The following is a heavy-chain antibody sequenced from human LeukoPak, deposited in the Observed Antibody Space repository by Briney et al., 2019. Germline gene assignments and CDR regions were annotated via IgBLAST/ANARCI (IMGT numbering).Heavy chain of an antibody. CDR2: IIPIFGTA. V-gene: IGHV1-69*05. CDR1: GGTFSSYA. D-gene: IGHD1-7*01. Sequence: ASVKVSRKASGGTFSSYAISWVRQAPGQGLEWMGGIIPIFGTANYAQKFQGRVTITTDESTSTAYMELSSLRSEDTAVYYCARERGVTGTTNWFDPWGQGTLVTVSS. CDR3: ARERGVTGTTNWFDP. J-gene: IGHJ5*02.